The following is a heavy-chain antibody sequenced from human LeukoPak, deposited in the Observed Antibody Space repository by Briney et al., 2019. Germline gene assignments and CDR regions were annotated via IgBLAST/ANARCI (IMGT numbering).Heavy chain of an antibody. Sequence: ASVKVSCKASGGTFSSYAISWVRQAPGQGLEWMGEIIPIFGTANYAQKFQGRVTITADKSTSTAYMELSSLRSEDTAVYYCARARTMVRGVDVYFYYMDVWGKGTTVTVSS. CDR2: IIPIFGTA. CDR1: GGTFSSYA. V-gene: IGHV1-69*06. D-gene: IGHD3-10*01. CDR3: ARARTMVRGVDVYFYYMDV. J-gene: IGHJ6*03.